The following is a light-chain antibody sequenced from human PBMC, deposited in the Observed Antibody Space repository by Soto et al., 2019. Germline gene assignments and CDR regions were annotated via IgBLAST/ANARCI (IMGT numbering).Light chain of an antibody. CDR2: EVN. J-gene: IGLJ3*02. V-gene: IGLV2-8*01. Sequence: QAVVTQPPSASGSPGQSVTISCTGTSSDVGFYNYVSWYQQHPDKAPQLMIYEVNKRPSGVPDRFSGSKSGNTASLTVSGLQTDDEADYYCTSYAGYNNPVVFGGGTKVTVL. CDR3: TSYAGYNNPVV. CDR1: SSDVGFYNY.